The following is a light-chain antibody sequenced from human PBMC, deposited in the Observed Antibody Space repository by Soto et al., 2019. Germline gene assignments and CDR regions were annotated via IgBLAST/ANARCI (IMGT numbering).Light chain of an antibody. J-gene: IGKJ5*01. Sequence: IHMTKSPSSLAASVIDSVTLTCRASETISHYLNWYQQKPGKAPKLLIYAASTLQSGVPSRFSGSGSGTDFTLTISSLQPEDFATYYCQQLNSYPLTFGQ. CDR3: QQLNSYPLT. CDR2: AAS. CDR1: ETISHY. V-gene: IGKV1-9*01.